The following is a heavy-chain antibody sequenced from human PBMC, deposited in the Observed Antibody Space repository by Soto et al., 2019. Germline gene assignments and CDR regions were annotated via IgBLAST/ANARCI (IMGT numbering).Heavy chain of an antibody. CDR3: ARGIYDTRVGTAFDF. D-gene: IGHD3-22*01. J-gene: IGHJ3*01. CDR1: GDSASRDTFV. CDR2: TYCRSKCYH. Sequence: SQPPSLSPAVSGDSASRDTFVCSLIRLSASRGLEWLGRTYCRSKCYHEYVVFVQSRISINPYTAKNHFSLQLNSVTPQDTAAYYCARGIYDTRVGTAFDFWGQGPTVTVSS. V-gene: IGHV6-1*01.